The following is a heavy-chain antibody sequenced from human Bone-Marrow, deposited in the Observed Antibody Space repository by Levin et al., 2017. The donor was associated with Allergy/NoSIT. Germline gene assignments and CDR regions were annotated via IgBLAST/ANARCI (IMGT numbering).Heavy chain of an antibody. Sequence: LSLTCAASGFSFHNYSMNWVRQAPGKGLEWVSSISSRSSHIYYVDSVEGRFTISRDNAKSSLFLQMNSLRAEDTAVYYCARAKQGYIYDPFDMWGQGTLVTVSS. CDR2: ISSRSSHI. V-gene: IGHV3-21*01. CDR3: ARAKQGYIYDPFDM. CDR1: GFSFHNYS. J-gene: IGHJ3*02. D-gene: IGHD5-18*01.